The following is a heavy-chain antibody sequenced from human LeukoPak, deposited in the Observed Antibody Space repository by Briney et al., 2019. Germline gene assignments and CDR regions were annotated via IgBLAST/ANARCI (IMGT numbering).Heavy chain of an antibody. CDR1: GGSISSSSYY. D-gene: IGHD3-3*01. CDR3: ARDYGTYYDFWSGYYKGNWFDP. Sequence: PSETLSLTCTVSGGSISSSSYYWGWIRQPPGKGLEWIGSIYYSGSTYYNPSLKSRVTISVDTSKNQFSLKLSSVTAADTAVYYCARDYGTYYDFWSGYYKGNWFDPWGQGTLVTVSS. J-gene: IGHJ5*02. CDR2: IYYSGST. V-gene: IGHV4-39*07.